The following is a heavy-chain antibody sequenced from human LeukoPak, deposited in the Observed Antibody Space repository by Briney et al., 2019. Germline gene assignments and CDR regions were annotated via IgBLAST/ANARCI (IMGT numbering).Heavy chain of an antibody. Sequence: SETLSLTCILSGDSPTNHYRNCIRPPPGGGLEWIGYIYYPGRTRYSPSINSRATISVDTSKNQISLKLNSATAADTAVYYCARGKIGVANTGAFDIWGQGTMVPVSS. V-gene: IGHV4-59*11. J-gene: IGHJ3*02. D-gene: IGHD3-3*01. CDR3: ARGKIGVANTGAFDI. CDR2: IYYPGRT. CDR1: GDSPTNHY.